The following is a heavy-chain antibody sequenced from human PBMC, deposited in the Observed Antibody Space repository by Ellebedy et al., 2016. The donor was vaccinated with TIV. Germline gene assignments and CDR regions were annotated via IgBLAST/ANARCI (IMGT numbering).Heavy chain of an antibody. D-gene: IGHD3-16*01. J-gene: IGHJ4*02. CDR2: ISYAGSTK. V-gene: IGHV3-30-3*01. CDR1: GLTFSNNA. CDR3: VTWGQSYGR. Sequence: PGGSLRLSCAASGLTFSNNAMSWVRQAPGKGLEWVADISYAGSTKYADSVKGRFTISRDNSNNTLYLQMNSLRVDDTAVYYCVTWGQSYGRWGQGSLVTISS.